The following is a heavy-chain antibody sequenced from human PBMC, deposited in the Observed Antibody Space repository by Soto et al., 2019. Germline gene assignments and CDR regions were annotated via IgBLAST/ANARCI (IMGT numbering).Heavy chain of an antibody. CDR1: GYTFTSYG. CDR2: ISAYNGNT. V-gene: IGHV1-18*01. J-gene: IGHJ5*02. D-gene: IGHD6-13*01. CDR3: ARDSSSWTRRNWFDP. Sequence: ASVKVSCKASGYTFTSYGISWVRQAPGQGLEWMGWISAYNGNTNYAQKLQGRVNMNTDTSTSTAYMELRSLRSDDTAVYYCARDSSSWTRRNWFDPWGQGTLVTVSS.